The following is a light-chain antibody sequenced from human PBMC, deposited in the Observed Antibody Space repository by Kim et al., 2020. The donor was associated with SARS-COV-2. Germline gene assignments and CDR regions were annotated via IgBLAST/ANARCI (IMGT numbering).Light chain of an antibody. CDR3: MIWHSSGWV. Sequence: LTCTLCSDINVGSYRIHWYQQKPGSPPQYLLTYKSDSDKQRGSGVPSRFSESKDVSANAGTLLISGLRSEDEADYYCMIWHSSGWVFGGGTQLTVL. V-gene: IGLV5-45*02. CDR2: YKSDSDK. J-gene: IGLJ3*02. CDR1: SDINVGSYR.